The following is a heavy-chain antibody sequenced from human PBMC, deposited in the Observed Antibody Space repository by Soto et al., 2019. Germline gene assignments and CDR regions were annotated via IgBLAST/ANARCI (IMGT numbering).Heavy chain of an antibody. CDR1: GGSISSSSYY. V-gene: IGHV4-39*01. CDR3: ARQYYDFWSEVYYYYMDV. CDR2: IYNSGRT. J-gene: IGHJ6*03. Sequence: SETLSLTCPVSGGSISSSSYYWGWIRQPPGKGLEWIGSIYNSGRTNYNPSLKSRVTISVDTSKNQFSLKLSSVTAADTAVYYCARQYYDFWSEVYYYYMDVWGKGTTVTVSS. D-gene: IGHD3-3*01.